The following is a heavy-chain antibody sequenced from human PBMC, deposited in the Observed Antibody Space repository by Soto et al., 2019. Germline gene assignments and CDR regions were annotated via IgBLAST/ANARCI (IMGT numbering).Heavy chain of an antibody. V-gene: IGHV3-7*05. CDR3: ARDWGTPGRGSAVGYYYHYGMDV. Sequence: EVQLVESGGGLVQPGGSRRPPGLPPGLPLKTYGMNWVRQPPGGGLGWWANIKEDGSEKNYVDSVKGRFTISRDNAKNSLYLQMNSLRGEDTAVYFCARDWGTPGRGSAVGYYYHYGMDVWGQGTTVTVSS. J-gene: IGHJ6*02. D-gene: IGHD6-19*01. CDR2: IKEDGSEK. CDR1: GLPLKTYG.